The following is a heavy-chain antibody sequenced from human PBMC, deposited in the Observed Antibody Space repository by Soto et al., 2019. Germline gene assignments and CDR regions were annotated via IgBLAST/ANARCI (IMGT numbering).Heavy chain of an antibody. CDR1: EFPFRSYG. CDR2: ISYDGSNK. Sequence: PGVSRRLSWAAPEFPFRSYGMDWVRQAQGKGLEWVAVISYDGSNKYYADSVRGRFTISRDNSKNTLYLQMNSLRVDDTAVYYYSKADRDFWGQGPLDTVSS. J-gene: IGHJ4*02. V-gene: IGHV3-30*18. CDR3: SKADRDF.